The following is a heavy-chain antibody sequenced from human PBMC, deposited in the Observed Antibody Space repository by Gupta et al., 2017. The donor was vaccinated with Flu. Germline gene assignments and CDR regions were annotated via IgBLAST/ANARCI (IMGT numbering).Heavy chain of an antibody. V-gene: IGHV3-21*04. D-gene: IGHD2-2*01. CDR2: ISTTETET. CDR1: CFLFYSHS. CDR3: AREPYAYHYLDV. J-gene: IGHJ6*04. Sequence: VQLCEFGGGLVKPGGSLSLPSTGSCFLFYSHSFNAARPAPGNGVGWEASISTTETETDYADAVKGRFISSRDNAQNASYLQIYSLRDDDTAVYYCAREPYAYHYLDVWGKGTTVTVSS.